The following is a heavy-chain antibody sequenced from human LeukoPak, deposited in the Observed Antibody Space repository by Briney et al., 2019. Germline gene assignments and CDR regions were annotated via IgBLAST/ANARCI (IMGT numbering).Heavy chain of an antibody. J-gene: IGHJ3*02. CDR2: INPNSGGT. D-gene: IGHD3-3*01. CDR1: GYTFTGYY. V-gene: IGHV1-2*02. Sequence: ASVKVSCKASGYTFTGYYMHWVRQAPGQGLEWMGWINPNSGGTNYAQKFQGRVTMTRDTSISTAYMELSRLRSDDTAVYYCARDLAVLRFLEWTHGGDYAFDIWGQGTMVTVSS. CDR3: ARDLAVLRFLEWTHGGDYAFDI.